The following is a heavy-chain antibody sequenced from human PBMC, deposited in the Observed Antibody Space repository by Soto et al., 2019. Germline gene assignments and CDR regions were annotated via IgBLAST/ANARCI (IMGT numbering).Heavy chain of an antibody. J-gene: IGHJ4*02. D-gene: IGHD3-22*01. V-gene: IGHV3-30*18. Sequence: PWGSLGVSCASSVFTFSIYGMHWVRQAPGKGLEWVAVISYDGSNKYYADSVKGRFTISRDNSKNTLYLQMNSLRAEDTAVYYCAKQIVEYYYASSGYFDYWGQGTMVTVSS. CDR3: AKQIVEYYYASSGYFDY. CDR1: VFTFSIYG. CDR2: ISYDGSNK.